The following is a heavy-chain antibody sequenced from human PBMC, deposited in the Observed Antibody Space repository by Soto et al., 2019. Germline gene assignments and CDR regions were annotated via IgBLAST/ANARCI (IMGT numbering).Heavy chain of an antibody. J-gene: IGHJ5*02. V-gene: IGHV3-9*01. Sequence: GGSLRLSCAASGFTFDDYAMHWVRQAPGKGLEWVSGISWNSGSIGYADSVKGRFTISRDNAKNSLYLQMNSLRAEDTALYYCAKQPCSGYDFWSGYCTGWFDPWGQGTLVTVSS. D-gene: IGHD3-3*01. CDR2: ISWNSGSI. CDR1: GFTFDDYA. CDR3: AKQPCSGYDFWSGYCTGWFDP.